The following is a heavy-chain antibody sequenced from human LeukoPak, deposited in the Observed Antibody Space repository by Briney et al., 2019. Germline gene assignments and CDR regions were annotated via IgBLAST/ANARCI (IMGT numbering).Heavy chain of an antibody. J-gene: IGHJ1*01. CDR2: ISGSGGST. CDR1: GFTFSSYA. V-gene: IGHV3-23*01. D-gene: IGHD6-13*01. CDR3: AKDRVIAAAGTEYFQH. Sequence: GGSLRLSCAASGFTFSSYAMSWVRQAPGKGLEWVSAISGSGGSTYYAGSVKGRFTISRDNSKDTLYLQMNSLRAEDTAVYYCAKDRVIAAAGTEYFQHWGQGTLVTVSS.